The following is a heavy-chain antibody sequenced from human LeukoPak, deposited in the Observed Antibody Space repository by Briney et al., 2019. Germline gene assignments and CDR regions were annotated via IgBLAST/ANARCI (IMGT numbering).Heavy chain of an antibody. Sequence: SETLSLTCAVYGGSFSGYYWSWIRQHPGKGLEWIGYIYYSGSTYYNPSLKSRVTISVDTSKNQFSLKLSSVTAADTAVYYCARGDSYGYYFDYWGQGTLVTVSS. V-gene: IGHV4-31*11. D-gene: IGHD5-18*01. CDR3: ARGDSYGYYFDY. CDR2: IYYSGST. CDR1: GGSFSGYY. J-gene: IGHJ4*02.